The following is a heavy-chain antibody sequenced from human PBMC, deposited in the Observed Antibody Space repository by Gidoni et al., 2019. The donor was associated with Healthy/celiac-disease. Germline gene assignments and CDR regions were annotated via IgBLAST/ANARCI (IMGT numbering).Heavy chain of an antibody. J-gene: IGHJ4*02. Sequence: QVQLQESGPGLVKPSQTLSLTCTVSGGSISSCGYYWSWIRQHPGKGLEWIGYIDYSGSTYYNPSLKSRVTISVDTSKNQFSLKLSSVTAADTAVYYCARVFLKWELLTFDYWGQGTLVTVSS. CDR3: ARVFLKWELLTFDY. CDR1: GGSISSCGYY. D-gene: IGHD1-26*01. V-gene: IGHV4-31*03. CDR2: IDYSGST.